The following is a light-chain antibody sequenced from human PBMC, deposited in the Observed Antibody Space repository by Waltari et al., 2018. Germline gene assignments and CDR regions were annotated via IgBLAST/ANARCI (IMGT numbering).Light chain of an antibody. CDR3: QQYYSSPPT. Sequence: DIVMTKSPDSLAVSLGEGATVNCESSQSVLYSSNNENYLAWYQQKPGQPPKLLISWASIRDSGVPDRFSGSGSGTSFTLTINSLQAEDVATYYCQQYYSSPPTFGQGTKLEIK. V-gene: IGKV4-1*01. CDR2: WAS. J-gene: IGKJ2*01. CDR1: QSVLYSSNNENY.